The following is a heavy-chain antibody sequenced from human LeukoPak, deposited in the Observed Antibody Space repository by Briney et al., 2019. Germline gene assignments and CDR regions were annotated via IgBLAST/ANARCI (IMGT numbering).Heavy chain of an antibody. Sequence: ASVKVSCKASGYTFTSYYMHWVRQAPGQGLEWMGIINPSGGSTSYAQKFQGRVTMTRDTSTSTVYMELSSLRSEDTAVYYCARDRGRITMVRGTDGALNIFDYWGQGTLVTVSS. D-gene: IGHD3-10*01. CDR1: GYTFTSYY. V-gene: IGHV1-46*01. CDR2: INPSGGST. J-gene: IGHJ4*02. CDR3: ARDRGRITMVRGTDGALNIFDY.